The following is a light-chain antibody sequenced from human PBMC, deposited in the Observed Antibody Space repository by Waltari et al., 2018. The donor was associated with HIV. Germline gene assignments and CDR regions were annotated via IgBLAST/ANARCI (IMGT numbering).Light chain of an antibody. CDR1: ALPKQY. CDR3: QSADSSGTWV. J-gene: IGLJ3*02. CDR2: KDT. V-gene: IGLV3-25*03. Sequence: SYELTQPPSVSVSPGQTARITCSGDALPKQYAYWYHQKPGQAPVLVIYKDTERPSGIPERFSGSSSGTTVTFTISGVQAEDEADYYCQSADSSGTWVFGGGTKLTVL.